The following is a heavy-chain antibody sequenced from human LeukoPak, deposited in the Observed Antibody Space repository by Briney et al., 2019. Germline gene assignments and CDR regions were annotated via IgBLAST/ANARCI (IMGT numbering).Heavy chain of an antibody. CDR1: GGSISSYY. CDR2: IHYSGRT. V-gene: IGHV4-59*01. D-gene: IGHD6-19*01. CDR3: ASGSGWNDAFDF. J-gene: IGHJ3*01. Sequence: PSETLSLTCIVSGGSISSYYWSWIRQPPGKGQEWIAYIHYSGRTNYNPSLKSRVTISLDTSKNQFSLKMSSLTAADTAVYYCASGSGWNDAFDFWGQGTMVTVSS.